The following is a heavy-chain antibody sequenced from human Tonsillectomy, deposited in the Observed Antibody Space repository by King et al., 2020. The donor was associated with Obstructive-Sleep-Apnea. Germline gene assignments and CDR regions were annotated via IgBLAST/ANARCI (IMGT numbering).Heavy chain of an antibody. V-gene: IGHV3-30*04. CDR2: VSYDGGNK. D-gene: IGHD3-22*01. CDR3: ARAGYYYDSSRTMDV. CDR1: GFTFSSYD. Sequence: VQLVESGGGVVQPGTSLRLSCAASGFTFSSYDMHWVRQVPGKGLEWVVVVSYDGGNKDYADSVKGRFTISRDNSKKMVYLQMSSLRAEDTAVYYCARAGYYYDSSRTMDVWGQGPTVTVSS. J-gene: IGHJ6*02.